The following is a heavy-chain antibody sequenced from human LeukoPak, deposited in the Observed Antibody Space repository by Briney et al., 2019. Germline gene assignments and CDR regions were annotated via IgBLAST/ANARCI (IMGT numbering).Heavy chain of an antibody. J-gene: IGHJ2*01. D-gene: IGHD3-10*01. CDR2: INTDGSTT. Sequence: GGSLRLSCAASGFTFSRYRMHWVRQAPGKGLVWVSRINTDGSTTSYADSVRGRFTISRDNAENTVYLQMNSLGAEDTALYFCARVNTGNWYFDLWGRGTLVTVSS. CDR3: ARVNTGNWYFDL. V-gene: IGHV3-74*01. CDR1: GFTFSRYR.